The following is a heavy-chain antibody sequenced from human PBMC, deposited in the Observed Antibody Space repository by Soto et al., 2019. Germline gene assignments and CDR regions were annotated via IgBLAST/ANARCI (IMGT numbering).Heavy chain of an antibody. Sequence: GASEQVSCKVYEYTLTELSMHWVRQAVGKGLEWMGGFDPEDGETIYAQKFQGRVTMTEDTSTDTAYMELSSLRSEDTAVYYCATDVSKDTAMNTFDYWGQGTLVTVSS. V-gene: IGHV1-24*01. J-gene: IGHJ4*02. CDR2: FDPEDGET. CDR1: EYTLTELS. D-gene: IGHD5-18*01. CDR3: ATDVSKDTAMNTFDY.